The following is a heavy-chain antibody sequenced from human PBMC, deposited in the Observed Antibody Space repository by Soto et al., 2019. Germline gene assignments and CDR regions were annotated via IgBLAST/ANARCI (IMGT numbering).Heavy chain of an antibody. Sequence: SVKVSCKVSGGTFSNYAIDWVRLAPGQGLEWMGGIVPIFGTTYYTQKFQGRVTITADKFTGTAYMELTRLRSDDTAVYYCAGDPDSHYNDSHASSYPWGQGTLVTVSS. J-gene: IGHJ5*02. CDR3: AGDPDSHYNDSHASSYP. V-gene: IGHV1-69*06. CDR1: GGTFSNYA. D-gene: IGHD3-22*01. CDR2: IVPIFGTT.